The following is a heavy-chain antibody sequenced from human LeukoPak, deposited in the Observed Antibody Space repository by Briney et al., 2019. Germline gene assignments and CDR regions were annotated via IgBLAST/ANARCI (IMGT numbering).Heavy chain of an antibody. V-gene: IGHV1-24*01. J-gene: IGHJ4*02. D-gene: IGHD1-14*01. CDR3: ATGGPLTGY. CDR2: FDPEDGET. CDR1: GGTFSSYA. Sequence: GASVKVSCKASGGTFSSYAISWVRQAPGQGLEWMGGFDPEDGETIYAQKFQGRVTMTEDTSTDTAYMELSSLRSEDTAVYYCATGGPLTGYWGQGTLVTVSS.